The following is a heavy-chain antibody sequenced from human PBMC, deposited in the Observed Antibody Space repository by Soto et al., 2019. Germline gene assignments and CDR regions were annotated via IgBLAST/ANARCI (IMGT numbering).Heavy chain of an antibody. CDR3: ARLYCSASSCYSVGAFDI. CDR1: GFTFSSYG. D-gene: IGHD2-15*01. V-gene: IGHV3-33*01. CDR2: IWSDGSDK. Sequence: GGSLRLSCAASGFTFSSYGMHWVRQAPGKGLEWVALIWSDGSDKYYTESVKGRFTISRDNSKSTLYLQMNSLRAEDTAVYYCARLYCSASSCYSVGAFDIRGQGTMVTVS. J-gene: IGHJ3*02.